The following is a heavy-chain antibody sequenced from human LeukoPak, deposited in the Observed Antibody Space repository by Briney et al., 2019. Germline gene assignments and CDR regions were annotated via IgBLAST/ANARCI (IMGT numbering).Heavy chain of an antibody. CDR2: FDPEDGVT. D-gene: IGHD3-22*01. Sequence: ASVKVSCKASGYTLTELSMHWVRQAPGKGLEWMGGFDPEDGVTIYAQKFQGRVTMTEDTSTDTAYMELSSLRSEDTAVYYCATWHYDSSSYYHDYWGQGTLVTVSS. V-gene: IGHV1-24*01. J-gene: IGHJ4*02. CDR1: GYTLTELS. CDR3: ATWHYDSSSYYHDY.